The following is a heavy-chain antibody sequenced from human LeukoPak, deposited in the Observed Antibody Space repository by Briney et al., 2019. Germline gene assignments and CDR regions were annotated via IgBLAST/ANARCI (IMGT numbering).Heavy chain of an antibody. V-gene: IGHV4-4*07. D-gene: IGHD3-9*01. CDR1: GGSISSYY. Sequence: SETLSLTXTVSGGSISSYYWSWIRQPAGKGLEWIGRIYTSGSTNYNPSLKSRVTMSVDTSKNQFSLKLSSVTAADTAVYYCARARYDILTGYSDDAFDIWGQGTMVTVSS. CDR3: ARARYDILTGYSDDAFDI. J-gene: IGHJ3*02. CDR2: IYTSGST.